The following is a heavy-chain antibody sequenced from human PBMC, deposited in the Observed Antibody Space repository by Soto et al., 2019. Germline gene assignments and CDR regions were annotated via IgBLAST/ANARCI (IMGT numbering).Heavy chain of an antibody. CDR2: INAGNGNT. V-gene: IGHV1-3*01. CDR3: ARDSPVAVAGHFDY. Sequence: ASVKVSCKASGYTFTSYAMHWVRQAPGQRLEWMGWINAGNGNTKYSQKFQGRVTITRDTSASTAYMELSSLRSEDTAVYYCARDSPVAVAGHFDYWGQGTLVTVSS. D-gene: IGHD6-19*01. J-gene: IGHJ4*02. CDR1: GYTFTSYA.